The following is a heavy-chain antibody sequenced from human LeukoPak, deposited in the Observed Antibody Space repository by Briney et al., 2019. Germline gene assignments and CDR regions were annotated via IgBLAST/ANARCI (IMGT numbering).Heavy chain of an antibody. D-gene: IGHD4-17*01. CDR1: GGTFSSYA. V-gene: IGHV1-69*04. CDR3: ARDRTVTMYPYYFDY. CDR2: IIPILGIA. Sequence: SVKVSCKASGGTFSSYAISWVRQAPGQGLEWMGRIIPILGIANYAQKFQGRVTITADKSTSTAYMELSSLRSEDTAVYYCARDRTVTMYPYYFDYWGQGTLVTVFS. J-gene: IGHJ4*02.